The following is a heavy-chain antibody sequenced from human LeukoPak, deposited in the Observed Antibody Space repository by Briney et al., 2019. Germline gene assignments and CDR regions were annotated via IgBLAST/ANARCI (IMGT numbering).Heavy chain of an antibody. Sequence: GASVKVSCKASGYTFTGYYMHWVRQAPGQGLEWMGWINPNSGGTNYAQKFQGRVTMTRDTSISTAYMELSRLRSDDMAVYYCASSPITIFGVVSGDFDYWGQGTLVTVSS. CDR3: ASSPITIFGVVSGDFDY. V-gene: IGHV1-2*02. D-gene: IGHD3-3*01. CDR1: GYTFTGYY. J-gene: IGHJ4*02. CDR2: INPNSGGT.